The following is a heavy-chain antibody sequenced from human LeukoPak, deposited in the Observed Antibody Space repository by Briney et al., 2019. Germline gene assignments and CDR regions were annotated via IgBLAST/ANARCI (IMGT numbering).Heavy chain of an antibody. J-gene: IGHJ3*02. V-gene: IGHV4-39*01. CDR2: IYYSGST. CDR3: ARHPDAFDI. Sequence: SETLSLTCTVSGGSISSSSYYWGWIRQPPGKGLEWNGSIYYSGSTYYNPSLKSRVTISVDTSKNQFSLKLSSVTAADTAVYYCARHPDAFDIWGQGTMVTVSS. CDR1: GGSISSSSYY.